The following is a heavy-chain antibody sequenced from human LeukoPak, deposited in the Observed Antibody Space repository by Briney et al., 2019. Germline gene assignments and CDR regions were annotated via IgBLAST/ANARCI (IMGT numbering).Heavy chain of an antibody. CDR1: GFTSSSYA. Sequence: SGGSLRLSCAASGFTSSSYAMSWVRQAPGKGLEWVAVISYDGSNKYYADSVKGRFTISRDNSKNTLYLQMNSLRAEDTAVYYCACGVYSSSWYTRAVAGNFDYWGQGTLVTVSS. D-gene: IGHD6-13*01. J-gene: IGHJ4*02. V-gene: IGHV3-30*04. CDR2: ISYDGSNK. CDR3: ACGVYSSSWYTRAVAGNFDY.